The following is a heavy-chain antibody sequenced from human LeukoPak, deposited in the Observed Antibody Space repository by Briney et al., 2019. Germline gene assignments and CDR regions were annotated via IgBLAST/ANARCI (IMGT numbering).Heavy chain of an antibody. Sequence: TGGSLRLSCAASGFTFSSHTMHWVRQAPGKGLEWVAVIEPDGRNKFHADSVKGRFIISRDNSKNTLYLQLDSLRTEDTAVYYCVRQSTGLDYWGQGTLVTVSS. D-gene: IGHD5/OR15-5a*01. CDR1: GFTFSSHT. CDR3: VRQSTGLDY. CDR2: IEPDGRNK. V-gene: IGHV3-30-3*01. J-gene: IGHJ4*02.